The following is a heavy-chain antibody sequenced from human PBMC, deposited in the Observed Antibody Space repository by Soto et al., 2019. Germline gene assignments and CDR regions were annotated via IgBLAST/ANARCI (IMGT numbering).Heavy chain of an antibody. CDR1: GYTFTSYD. Sequence: ASVKVSCKASGYTFTSYDINWVRQATGQGLEWMGWMNPNSGNTGYAQKFQGRVTMTRNTSISTAYMELSSPRSEDTAVYYCARGYERYYYYYGMDVWGQGTTVTVSS. CDR3: ARGYERYYYYYGMDV. V-gene: IGHV1-8*01. D-gene: IGHD5-12*01. J-gene: IGHJ6*02. CDR2: MNPNSGNT.